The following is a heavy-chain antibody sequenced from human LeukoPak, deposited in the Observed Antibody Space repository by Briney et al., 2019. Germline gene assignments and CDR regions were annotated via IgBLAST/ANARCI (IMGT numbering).Heavy chain of an antibody. CDR1: GGSISSYY. V-gene: IGHV4-59*08. CDR2: IYYSGST. J-gene: IGHJ5*02. Sequence: SETLSLTRTVSGGSISSYYWSWIRQPPGKGLEWIGYIYYSGSTNYNPSLKSRVTISVDTSKNHFSLKLSSVTAADTAVYYCARHQDTAMDNGIDPWGQGTLVTVSS. D-gene: IGHD5-18*01. CDR3: ARHQDTAMDNGIDP.